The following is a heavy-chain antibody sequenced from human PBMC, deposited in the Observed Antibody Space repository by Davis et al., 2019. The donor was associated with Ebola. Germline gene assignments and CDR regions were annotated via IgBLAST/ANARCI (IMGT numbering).Heavy chain of an antibody. CDR1: GYTFTGYY. V-gene: IGHV1-2*02. CDR3: VSYSSSFGGFDY. D-gene: IGHD6-6*01. Sequence: ASVTVSCKASGYTFTGYYMHWVRQAPGQGLEWMGWINPNSGGTNYAQKFQGRVTMTRDTSISTAYLQWSSLKASDTAMYYCVSYSSSFGGFDYWGQGTLVTVSS. J-gene: IGHJ4*02. CDR2: INPNSGGT.